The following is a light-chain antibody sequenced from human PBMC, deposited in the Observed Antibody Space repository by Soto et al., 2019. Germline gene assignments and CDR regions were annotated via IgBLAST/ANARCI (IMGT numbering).Light chain of an antibody. V-gene: IGKV3-11*01. CDR2: DAS. CDR3: QQSYSTSIT. CDR1: QSISSY. J-gene: IGKJ5*01. Sequence: EIVLTQSPATLSVSAGERATLSCRASQSISSYLGWYQQKPGQAPRLLIYDASNRATGIPARFSGSGSGTDFTLTISSLQPEDFATYYCQQSYSTSITFGQGTRLEIK.